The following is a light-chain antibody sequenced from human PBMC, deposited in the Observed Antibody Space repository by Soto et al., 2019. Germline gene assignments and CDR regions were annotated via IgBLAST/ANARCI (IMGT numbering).Light chain of an antibody. J-gene: IGKJ2*01. CDR3: QQSYSTART. Sequence: DIQMTQSPPSLSASVGDRVTITCRASQSISNYLNWYQQKPGKAPNLLIYAVSSLRSGVPSRFSGSGSGTDFTLTISSLQPEDFATYYCQQSYSTARTFGQGTKLEIK. CDR2: AVS. V-gene: IGKV1-39*01. CDR1: QSISNY.